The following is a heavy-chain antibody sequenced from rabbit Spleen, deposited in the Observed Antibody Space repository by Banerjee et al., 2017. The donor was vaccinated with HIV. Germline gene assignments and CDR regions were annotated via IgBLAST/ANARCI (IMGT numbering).Heavy chain of an antibody. Sequence: QSLEESGGGLVQPEGSLALTCKASGFSFSSSDYICWVRQAPGKGLEWIACINIVTGKDVYATWAKGRFIMSRTSSTTVTLQMTSLTAADTATYFCARSLTYSSGYPYGMDLWGPGLVTVS. V-gene: IGHV1S40*01. D-gene: IGHD1-1*01. CDR1: GFSFSSSDY. CDR2: INIVTGKD. CDR3: ARSLTYSSGYPYGMDL. J-gene: IGHJ6*01.